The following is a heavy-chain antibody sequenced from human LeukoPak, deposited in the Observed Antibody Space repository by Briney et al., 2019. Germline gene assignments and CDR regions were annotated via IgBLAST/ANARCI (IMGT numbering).Heavy chain of an antibody. J-gene: IGHJ4*02. V-gene: IGHV1-2*02. D-gene: IGHD6-19*01. CDR3: ARDLGGVAVAAHFDY. Sequence: ASVKVSCKASGYTFTGYYMHWVRQAPGQGLEWMGWINPNSGGTNYAQKFQGRATMTRDTSISTAYMELSRLRSDDTAVYYCARDLGGVAVAAHFDYWGQGTLVTVSS. CDR2: INPNSGGT. CDR1: GYTFTGYY.